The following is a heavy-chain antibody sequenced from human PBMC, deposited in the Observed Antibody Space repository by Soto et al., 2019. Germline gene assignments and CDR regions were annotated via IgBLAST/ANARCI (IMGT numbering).Heavy chain of an antibody. CDR2: IYYSGST. D-gene: IGHD3-3*01. CDR3: ARSYRENTKYYDFWSGYFI. J-gene: IGHJ4*02. V-gene: IGHV4-59*01. CDR1: GGSISSYY. Sequence: SETLSLTCTVSGGSISSYYWSWIRQPPGKGLEWIGYIYYSGSTNYNPSLKSRVTISVDTSKNQFSLKLSSVTAADTAVYYCARSYRENTKYYDFWSGYFIWGQGTLVTSPQ.